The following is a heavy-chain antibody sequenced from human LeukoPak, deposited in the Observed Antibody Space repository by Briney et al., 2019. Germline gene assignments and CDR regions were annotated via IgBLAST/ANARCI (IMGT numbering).Heavy chain of an antibody. CDR1: GASLSGYF. CDR2: IYDDGST. V-gene: IGHV4-4*09. CDR3: ARLTGSGEVFDS. Sequence: SETLSLTCTVSGASLSGYFWSWIRQPPGKGLEWIGYIYDDGSTYYNPSLKSRVTISIDTSKNQFSLNLRSVTAAGTAVYYCARLTGSGEVFDSWGQGTLVTVSS. J-gene: IGHJ4*02. D-gene: IGHD1-14*01.